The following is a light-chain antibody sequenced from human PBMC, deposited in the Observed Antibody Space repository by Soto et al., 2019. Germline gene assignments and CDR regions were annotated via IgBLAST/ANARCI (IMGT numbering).Light chain of an antibody. J-gene: IGKJ2*01. V-gene: IGKV2-28*01. CDR1: QSLLRSNGYTY. CDR2: VVS. Sequence: DIEMTQSPLSLPVTPGEPASISCRSSQSLLRSNGYTYLDWYLQKPGQPPQLLIYVVSNRASGVPDRFSGSGSGTEFTLKISRVEPEDAGFYYCMQGVQLPHSFGQGTQLEIK. CDR3: MQGVQLPHS.